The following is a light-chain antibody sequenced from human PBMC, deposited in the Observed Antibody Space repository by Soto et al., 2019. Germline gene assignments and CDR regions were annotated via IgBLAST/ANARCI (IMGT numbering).Light chain of an antibody. V-gene: IGKV3-11*01. Sequence: EIVLTQSPATLSLSPGERATLSCRASQSVSSYLAWYQQKPGQAPRLLIYDASNRATGIPARFSGSGSGTDFTLTISSLEPEDFAIDYCQQRSNWLTFGGGTMVEIK. J-gene: IGKJ4*01. CDR2: DAS. CDR3: QQRSNWLT. CDR1: QSVSSY.